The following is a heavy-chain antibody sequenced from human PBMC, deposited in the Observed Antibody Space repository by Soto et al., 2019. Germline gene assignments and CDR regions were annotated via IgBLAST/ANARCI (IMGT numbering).Heavy chain of an antibody. CDR1: GGTFSSYT. Sequence: QVQLVQSGAEVKKPGSSVKVSCKASGGTFSSYTISWVRQAPGQGLEWMGRIIPILGIANYAQKFQGRVTIPADKSTSTAYMELSSLRSEYTAVNYCAILAGYCSSTSGSSKNYYYYYGMDGWGQGTTVTDSS. CDR3: AILAGYCSSTSGSSKNYYYYYGMDG. CDR2: IIPILGIA. D-gene: IGHD2-2*01. J-gene: IGHJ6*02. V-gene: IGHV1-69*02.